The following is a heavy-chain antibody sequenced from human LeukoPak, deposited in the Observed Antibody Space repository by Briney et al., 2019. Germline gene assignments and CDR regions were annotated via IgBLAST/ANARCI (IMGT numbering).Heavy chain of an antibody. CDR3: ARGRSITLLRGVAMSDGFDI. J-gene: IGHJ3*02. CDR2: TDTSGRYV. CDR1: GFTFSNYG. V-gene: IGHV3-21*06. Sequence: PGGSLRLSCAASGFTFSNYGMNWVRRAPGKGLEWVSFTDTSGRYVYYGDSVKGRSTISRDNAKNLLFLQMNGLRAEDTALYYCARGRSITLLRGVAMSDGFDIWGQGAMVAVSS. D-gene: IGHD3-10*01.